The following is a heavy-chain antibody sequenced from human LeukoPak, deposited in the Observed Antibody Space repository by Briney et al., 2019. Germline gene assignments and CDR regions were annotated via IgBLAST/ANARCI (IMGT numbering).Heavy chain of an antibody. Sequence: SETLSLTGTVSGGSFSSSTYYWGWIRQPPGKGLEWIGTISYSGSTYYNPSLRSRVTISVDTSKNQFSLKLSSVTAADTAVYYCARRLGSGSTGGYFDYWGQGTLVTASS. J-gene: IGHJ4*02. CDR3: ARRLGSGSTGGYFDY. CDR1: GGSFSSSTYY. V-gene: IGHV4-39*01. CDR2: ISYSGST. D-gene: IGHD6-19*01.